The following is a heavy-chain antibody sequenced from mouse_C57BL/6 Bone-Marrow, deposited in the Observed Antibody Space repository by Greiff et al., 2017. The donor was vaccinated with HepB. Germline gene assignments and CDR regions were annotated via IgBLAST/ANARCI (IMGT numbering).Heavy chain of an antibody. D-gene: IGHD1-1*01. CDR2: SRNKANDYTT. J-gene: IGHJ1*03. CDR1: GFTFSDFY. V-gene: IGHV7-1*01. CDR3: ARALYGSSHWYFDV. Sequence: EVMLVDSGGGLVQSGRSLRLSCATSGFTFSDFYMEWVRQAPGKGLEWIAASRNKANDYTTEYSASVKGRFIVSRDTSQSILYLQMNALRAEDTAIYYCARALYGSSHWYFDVWGTGTTVTVSS.